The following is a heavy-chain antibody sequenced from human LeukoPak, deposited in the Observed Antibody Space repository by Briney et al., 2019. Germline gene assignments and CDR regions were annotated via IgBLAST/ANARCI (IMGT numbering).Heavy chain of an antibody. CDR2: IYYGDSDT. D-gene: IGHD4-17*01. CDR1: GYAFTDYW. V-gene: IGHV5-51*01. Sequence: GESLKISCEGSGYAFTDYWIGWVRQLPGRGLEWMGTIYYGDSDTRYSPSFQGQVTISADKFISTAYLQWSSLKASDTAMYYCARGYGDYDHYYGMDVWGQGTTVTVSS. J-gene: IGHJ6*02. CDR3: ARGYGDYDHYYGMDV.